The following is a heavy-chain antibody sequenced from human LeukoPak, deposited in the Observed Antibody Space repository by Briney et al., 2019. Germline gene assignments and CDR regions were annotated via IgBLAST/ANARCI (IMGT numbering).Heavy chain of an antibody. CDR2: IYSGGST. J-gene: IGHJ4*02. D-gene: IGHD1-26*01. CDR3: ARLSGSYDY. V-gene: IGHV3-53*01. CDR1: GFTFSDYA. Sequence: PGGSLRLSCSASGFTFSDYAMHWVRQAPGKGLEWVSLIYSGGSTYYADSVKGRFTISRDNSKNTLYLQMNSLRADDTALYYCARLSGSYDYWGQGTLVTVSS.